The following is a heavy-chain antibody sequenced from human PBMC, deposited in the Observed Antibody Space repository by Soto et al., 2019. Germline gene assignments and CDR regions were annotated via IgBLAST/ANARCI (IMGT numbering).Heavy chain of an antibody. V-gene: IGHV4-30-4*01. D-gene: IGHD4-17*01. J-gene: IGHJ2*01. CDR2: TYDSGRT. Sequence: QVQLQESGPGLVKPSETLSLTCTVSGGSISGGGYYWSWIRQPPGKGLEWIGYTYDSGRTYYNPSLKSRISISVDTSKNYFSLRLTSVTAADTAVYYCAREIIPLTTDWYFDLWGRGTLVTVSS. CDR1: GGSISGGGYY. CDR3: AREIIPLTTDWYFDL.